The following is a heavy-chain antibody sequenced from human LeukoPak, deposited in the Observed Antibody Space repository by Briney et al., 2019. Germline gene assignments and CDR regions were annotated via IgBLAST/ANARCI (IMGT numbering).Heavy chain of an antibody. J-gene: IGHJ4*02. CDR1: GGSISSSSYY. Sequence: PSETLSLTCTVSGGSISSSSYYWGWIRQPPGKGLEWIGEIYHSGSTNYNPSLKSRVTISVDKSKNQFSLKLSSVTAADTAVYYCARGEVPAAIDYWGQGTLVTVSS. CDR2: IYHSGST. V-gene: IGHV4-39*07. CDR3: ARGEVPAAIDY. D-gene: IGHD2-2*01.